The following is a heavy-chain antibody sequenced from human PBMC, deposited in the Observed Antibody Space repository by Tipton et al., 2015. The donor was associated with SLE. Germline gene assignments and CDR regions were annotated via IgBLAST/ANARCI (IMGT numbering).Heavy chain of an antibody. Sequence: TLSLTCTVSGGSISTYFWTWIRQPAGKGLEWIGRIYTSGSTNYNPSLRSRVTMSVDSSNNLFSLNLSSVTAADTAVYYCAREGSWIYFDYWDQGMLVTVSS. CDR3: AREGSWIYFDY. CDR1: GGSISTYF. V-gene: IGHV4-4*07. D-gene: IGHD6-13*01. CDR2: IYTSGST. J-gene: IGHJ4*02.